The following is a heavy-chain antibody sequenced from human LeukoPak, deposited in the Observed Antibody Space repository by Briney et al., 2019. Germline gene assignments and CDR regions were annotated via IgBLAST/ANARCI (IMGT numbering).Heavy chain of an antibody. CDR3: ARNLWFGESSDAFDM. D-gene: IGHD3-10*01. V-gene: IGHV1-2*02. CDR2: INPKSGGT. CDR1: GYTFTSYD. J-gene: IGHJ3*02. Sequence: VASVKVSCKASGYTFTSYDINWVRQAPGQGLEWMGWINPKSGGTNYAQKFQGRVTMTRDTSISTAYMDMSSLRSDDTAVYYCARNLWFGESSDAFDMWGQGTMVTVSS.